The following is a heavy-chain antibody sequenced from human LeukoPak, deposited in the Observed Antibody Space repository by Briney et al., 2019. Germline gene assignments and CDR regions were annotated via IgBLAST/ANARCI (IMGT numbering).Heavy chain of an antibody. D-gene: IGHD2-21*02. Sequence: GGSLRLSCAASGFTFRSYYMNWVRQAPGKGLEWVSAISGSGGSTYYADSVKGRFTISRDNSKNTLYLQMNSLRAEDTAVYYCAKDNRGGDDAFDIWGQGTMVTVSS. J-gene: IGHJ3*02. V-gene: IGHV3-23*01. CDR1: GFTFRSYY. CDR3: AKDNRGGDDAFDI. CDR2: ISGSGGST.